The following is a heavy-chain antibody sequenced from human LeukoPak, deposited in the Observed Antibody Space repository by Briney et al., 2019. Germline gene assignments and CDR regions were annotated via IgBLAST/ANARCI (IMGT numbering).Heavy chain of an antibody. J-gene: IGHJ4*02. CDR2: ISAYNGNT. Sequence: ASVKVSCKASGYTFTSYGISWVRQAPGQGLEWMGWISAYNGNTNYAQKLQGRVTMTTDPSTSTAYMELRSLRSDDTAVYYCARDHRIVGAPKGFDYWGQGTLVTVSS. D-gene: IGHD1-26*01. V-gene: IGHV1-18*01. CDR3: ARDHRIVGAPKGFDY. CDR1: GYTFTSYG.